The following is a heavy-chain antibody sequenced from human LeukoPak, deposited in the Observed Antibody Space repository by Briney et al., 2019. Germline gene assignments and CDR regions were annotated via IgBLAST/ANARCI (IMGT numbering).Heavy chain of an antibody. V-gene: IGHV1-2*02. Sequence: ASVKVSCKASGYTFTGYYMHWVRQAPGQGLEWMGWINPNSGGTNYAQKFQGRVTMTMDTSISTAYMELSRLRSDDTAVYYCARATYYYGSGSRVEYFDYWGQGTLVTVSS. CDR1: GYTFTGYY. CDR2: INPNSGGT. D-gene: IGHD3-10*01. J-gene: IGHJ4*02. CDR3: ARATYYYGSGSRVEYFDY.